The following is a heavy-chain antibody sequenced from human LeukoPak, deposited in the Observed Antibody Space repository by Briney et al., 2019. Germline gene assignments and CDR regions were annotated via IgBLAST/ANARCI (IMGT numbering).Heavy chain of an antibody. D-gene: IGHD6-13*01. CDR1: GGSFSGYY. CDR3: ARGQLVQDYFDY. CDR2: INHSGST. J-gene: IGHJ4*02. V-gene: IGHV4-34*01. Sequence: PSETLSLTCAVYGGSFSGYYWSWIRQPPGKGLEWIGEINHSGSTNYNPSLKSRVTISVDTSKNQFSLKLSSVTAADTAVYYCARGQLVQDYFDYWGQGTLVTVSS.